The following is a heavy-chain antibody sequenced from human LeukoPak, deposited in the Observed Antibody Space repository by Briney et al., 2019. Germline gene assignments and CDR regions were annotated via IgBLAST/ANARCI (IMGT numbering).Heavy chain of an antibody. CDR2: ISWDGGST. J-gene: IGHJ6*03. V-gene: IGHV3-43D*04. Sequence: GGSLRLSCAASGFTFDDYAMHWVRQAPGKGLEWVSLISWDGGSTYYADSVKGRFTISRDNSKNSLYLQMNSLRAEDTALYYCAKDPGDYDYYYYMDVWGKGTTVTVSS. CDR1: GFTFDDYA. D-gene: IGHD2-21*02. CDR3: AKDPGDYDYYYYMDV.